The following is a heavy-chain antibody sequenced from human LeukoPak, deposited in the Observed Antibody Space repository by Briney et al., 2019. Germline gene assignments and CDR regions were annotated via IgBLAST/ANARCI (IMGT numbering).Heavy chain of an antibody. V-gene: IGHV3-30*02. D-gene: IGHD5-18*01. CDR3: AQIYTYGSSQFDY. Sequence: GGSLRLSCAASGFTFSSYGMHWVRQAPGKGLEWVAFIRFDGTNKYYADSVKGRFTISRDNSKNSLYLQMNSLRAEDTAVYYCAQIYTYGSSQFDYWGQGTLVTVSS. CDR2: IRFDGTNK. CDR1: GFTFSSYG. J-gene: IGHJ4*02.